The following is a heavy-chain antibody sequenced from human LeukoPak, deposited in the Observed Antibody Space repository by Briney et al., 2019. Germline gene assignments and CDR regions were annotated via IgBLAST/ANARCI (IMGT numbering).Heavy chain of an antibody. V-gene: IGHV1-24*01. CDR1: GYTLTELS. CDR2: FDPEDGET. J-gene: IGHJ4*02. D-gene: IGHD3-9*01. CDR3: ATTLRYFDWLLFLPN. Sequence: ASVKVSCKVSGYTLTELSMHWVRQAPGKGLEWMGGFDPEDGETIYAQKFQGRVTMTEDTSTDTAYMELSSLRSEDTAVCYCATTLRYFDWLLFLPNWGQGTLVTVSS.